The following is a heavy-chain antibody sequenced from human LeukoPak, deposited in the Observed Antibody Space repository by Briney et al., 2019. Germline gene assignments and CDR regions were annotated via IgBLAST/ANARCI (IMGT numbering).Heavy chain of an antibody. Sequence: GGSLRLSCAASGFTFSSYSMNWVRQAPGRGLEWVSSISSSSSYIYYADSVKGRFTISRDNAKNSLYLQMNSLRAEDTAVYYCARGSSWSDAFDIWGQGTMVTVSS. CDR3: ARGSSWSDAFDI. CDR1: GFTFSSYS. V-gene: IGHV3-21*01. D-gene: IGHD6-13*01. J-gene: IGHJ3*02. CDR2: ISSSSSYI.